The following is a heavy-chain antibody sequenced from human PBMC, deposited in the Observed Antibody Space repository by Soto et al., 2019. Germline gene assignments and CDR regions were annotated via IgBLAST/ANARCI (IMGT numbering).Heavy chain of an antibody. CDR1: GFTFSSYA. Sequence: GGSLRLSCAASGFTFSSYAMSWVRQAPGKWLEWVSAISGSGGSTYYADSVKGRFTISRDNSKNTLYLQMNSLRAEDTAVYYCAKVWANIAVAPDYFDYWGQGXLVTVSS. D-gene: IGHD6-19*01. CDR3: AKVWANIAVAPDYFDY. J-gene: IGHJ4*02. V-gene: IGHV3-23*01. CDR2: ISGSGGST.